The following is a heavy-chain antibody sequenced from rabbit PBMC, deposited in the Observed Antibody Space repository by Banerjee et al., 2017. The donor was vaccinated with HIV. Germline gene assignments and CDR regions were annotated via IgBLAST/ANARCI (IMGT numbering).Heavy chain of an antibody. Sequence: SLEESGEGLVQPEGSLTLTCTASGFSFSSGYDMCWVRQAPGKGLEWIACINTSSGSTYYANWAQGRFTISKTSSTTVTLQMTSLTAADTATYFCARDEQASGGYVFNLWGPGTLVTVS. CDR2: INTSSGST. CDR3: ARDEQASGGYVFNL. D-gene: IGHD1-1*01. V-gene: IGHV1S40*01. CDR1: GFSFSSGYD. J-gene: IGHJ4*01.